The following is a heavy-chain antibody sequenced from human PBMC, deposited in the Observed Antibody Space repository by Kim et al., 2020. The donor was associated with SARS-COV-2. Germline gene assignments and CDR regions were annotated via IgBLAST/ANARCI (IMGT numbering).Heavy chain of an antibody. J-gene: IGHJ6*02. V-gene: IGHV3-7*03. Sequence: GRSLRLSCAASGFTFSRYWMSWVRQAPGKGLEWVANIKQDGSETYYVDSVKGRFTISRDNDKNSVYLQMNSLSVEDTALYYCARGTSTWNYLYYYGMDVWGQGTTVNVSS. CDR1: GFTFSRYW. D-gene: IGHD1-7*01. CDR2: IKQDGSET. CDR3: ARGTSTWNYLYYYGMDV.